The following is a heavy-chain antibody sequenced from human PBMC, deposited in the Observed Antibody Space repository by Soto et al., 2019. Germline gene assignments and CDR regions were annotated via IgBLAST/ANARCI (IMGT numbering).Heavy chain of an antibody. D-gene: IGHD3-22*01. Sequence: GGSLRLSCASSGFTFSSYAMSLVRQAPGKGLEWVSAISGSGGSTYYADSVKGRFTISRDNSKNTLYLQMNSLRAEDTAVYYCAKLLLYYDSSIIWGQGTLVTVSS. V-gene: IGHV3-23*01. CDR2: ISGSGGST. CDR3: AKLLLYYDSSII. CDR1: GFTFSSYA. J-gene: IGHJ4*02.